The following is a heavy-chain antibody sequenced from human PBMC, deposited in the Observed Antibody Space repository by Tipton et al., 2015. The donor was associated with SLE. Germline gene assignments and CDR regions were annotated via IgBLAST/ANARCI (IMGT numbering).Heavy chain of an antibody. J-gene: IGHJ4*02. CDR1: GGSISSGGYY. D-gene: IGHD6-6*01. CDR3: ARRTRIAARSPFDY. V-gene: IGHV4-31*03. Sequence: TLSLTCTVSGGSISSGGYYWSWIRQHPGKGLEWIGYIYYSGSTYYNPSLKSRVTISVDTSKNQFTLKLSPVTAADTAVYYCARRTRIAARSPFDYWGQGTLVTVSS. CDR2: IYYSGST.